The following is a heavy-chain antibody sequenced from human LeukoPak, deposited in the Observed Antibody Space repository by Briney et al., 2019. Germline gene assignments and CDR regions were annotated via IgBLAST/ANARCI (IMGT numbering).Heavy chain of an antibody. V-gene: IGHV3-30*04. CDR2: ISNDERNK. Sequence: PGGSLRLSCVASGFTFHNFAMHWVRQAPGKGLEWMAVISNDERNKYYTDSVKGRFTISRDNSKNTVYLQMNSLRTEDTAVYYCARAPPFYWGQGTLVTVSS. CDR3: ARAPPFY. J-gene: IGHJ4*02. CDR1: GFTFHNFA.